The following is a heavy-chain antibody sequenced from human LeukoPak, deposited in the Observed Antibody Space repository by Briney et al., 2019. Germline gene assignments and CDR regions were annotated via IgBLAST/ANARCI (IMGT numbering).Heavy chain of an antibody. CDR3: ARAPARTSYYYYYYMDV. Sequence: SETLSLTCAVSGYSMTTGYYWSWIRQPPGKGLEWIGYIYYSGSTNYNPSLKSRVTISVDTSKNQFSLKLSSVTAADTAVYYCARAPARTSYYYYYYMDVWGKGTTVTVSS. D-gene: IGHD2-2*01. CDR2: IYYSGST. V-gene: IGHV4-59*01. J-gene: IGHJ6*03. CDR1: GYSMTTGYY.